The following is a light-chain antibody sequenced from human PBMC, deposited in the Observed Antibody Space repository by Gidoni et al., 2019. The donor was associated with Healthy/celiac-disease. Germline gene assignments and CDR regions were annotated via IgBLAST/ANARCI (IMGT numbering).Light chain of an antibody. CDR1: NSGSSSY. CDR2: GAS. V-gene: IGKV3-20*01. CDR3: QQYGSSPWT. Sequence: ELVLTQPPGTLSLSPGERATHSCRADNSGSSSYLAWYQQKPGQAPRLLIYGASSMATGIPDRFSGSGSGTDFTLTISRLEPEDFAVYYCQQYGSSPWTFGQGTKVEIK. J-gene: IGKJ1*01.